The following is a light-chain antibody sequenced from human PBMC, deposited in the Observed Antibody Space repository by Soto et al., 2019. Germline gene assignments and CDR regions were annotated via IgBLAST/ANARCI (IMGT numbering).Light chain of an antibody. V-gene: IGKV3-15*01. CDR2: GAS. CDR3: QQYNNWPGT. Sequence: VLTHSPGTQSLFSVPSLPRFCXXSQSVSSSYLAWYQQKLGQAPRLRIYGASTRATGIPARFSGSGSGTEFTLTISSLQSEDFAVYYCQQYNNWPGTFGQGTKVDIK. J-gene: IGKJ1*01. CDR1: QSVSSSY.